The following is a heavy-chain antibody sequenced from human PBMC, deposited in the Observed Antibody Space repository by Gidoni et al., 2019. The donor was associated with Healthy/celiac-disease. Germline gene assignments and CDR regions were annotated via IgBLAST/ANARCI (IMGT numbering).Heavy chain of an antibody. CDR3: ARAVMITFGGVIVDYDAFDI. Sequence: QLQLQESGPGLVKPSETLSLTCTVSGGSISSSSYYWGWIRQPPGKGLEWIGSIYYSGSTYYTPSLKSRVTISVDTSKNQFSLKLSSVTAADTAVYYCARAVMITFGGVIVDYDAFDIWGQGTMVTVSS. CDR1: GGSISSSSYY. J-gene: IGHJ3*02. V-gene: IGHV4-39*01. D-gene: IGHD3-16*02. CDR2: IYYSGST.